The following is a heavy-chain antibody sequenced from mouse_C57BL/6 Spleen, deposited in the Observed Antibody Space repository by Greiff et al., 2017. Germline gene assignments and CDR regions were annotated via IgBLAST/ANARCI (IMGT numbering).Heavy chain of an antibody. Sequence: QVQLKESGPGLVQPSQSLSITCTVSGFSLTSYGVHWVRQPPGKGLEWLGVIWSGGSTDYNAAFISRLSISKDNSKSQVFFKMNSLQADDTARYYCATSGTGYFGVWGTGTTVTVAS. D-gene: IGHD4-1*01. CDR2: IWSGGST. V-gene: IGHV2-4*01. J-gene: IGHJ1*03. CDR3: ATSGTGYFGV. CDR1: GFSLTSYG.